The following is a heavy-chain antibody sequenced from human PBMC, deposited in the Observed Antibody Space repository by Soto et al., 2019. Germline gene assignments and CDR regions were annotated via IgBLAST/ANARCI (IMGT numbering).Heavy chain of an antibody. CDR2: INPSGGST. V-gene: IGHV1-46*01. J-gene: IGHJ3*02. CDR3: AVPIAAAGTPAFDI. D-gene: IGHD6-13*01. CDR1: GYTFTSYY. Sequence: ASVKVSCKASGYTFTSYYMHWVRQAPGQGLEWMGIINPSGGSTSYAQKFQGRVTMTRDTSISTAYMELSRLRSEDTAVYYCAVPIAAAGTPAFDIWGQGTMVTVSS.